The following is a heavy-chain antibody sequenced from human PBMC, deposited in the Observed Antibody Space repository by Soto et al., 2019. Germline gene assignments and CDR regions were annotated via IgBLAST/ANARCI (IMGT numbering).Heavy chain of an antibody. CDR2: IHHSGST. J-gene: IGHJ5*02. CDR1: GGSFSGYY. V-gene: IGHV4-34*01. D-gene: IGHD2-2*01. CDR3: ARCLRGIVVVLFGKLAWFDP. Sequence: QVQLQQWGAGLLKPSETLSLTCAVYGGSFSGYYWSWIRQPPGTGLEWIGEIHHSGSTNYNPSLKIRVTISVDTPKNQFSLKLSSVTAADTAVYYCARCLRGIVVVLFGKLAWFDPWGQGTLVTVSS.